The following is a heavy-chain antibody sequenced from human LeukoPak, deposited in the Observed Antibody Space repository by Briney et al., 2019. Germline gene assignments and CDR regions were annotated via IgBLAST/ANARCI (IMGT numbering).Heavy chain of an antibody. Sequence: SETLSLTCAVYGGSFSGYYWTWIRQPPGKGLEWIGEINHSTNTNYNPSLKSRVTISVDTSKNQFSLRLSSVTAADTAVYYCARRGLRGSSGWYWFDPWGQGTLVTVSS. CDR2: INHSTNT. J-gene: IGHJ5*02. V-gene: IGHV4-34*01. CDR3: ARRGLRGSSGWYWFDP. D-gene: IGHD6-19*01. CDR1: GGSFSGYY.